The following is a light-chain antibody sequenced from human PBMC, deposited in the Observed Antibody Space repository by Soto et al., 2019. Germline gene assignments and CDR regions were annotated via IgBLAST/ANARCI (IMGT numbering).Light chain of an antibody. Sequence: QLVLTQSPSASASLGASVKLTCTLSSGHSSYAIAWHQQQPEKGPRYLMKLNSDGSHSKGDGIPDRFSGSSSGAERYLTISSLQSEDEADYDSQTWGTGFWVFGGGTKVTVL. CDR2: LNSDGSH. V-gene: IGLV4-69*01. J-gene: IGLJ3*02. CDR1: SGHSSYA. CDR3: QTWGTGFWV.